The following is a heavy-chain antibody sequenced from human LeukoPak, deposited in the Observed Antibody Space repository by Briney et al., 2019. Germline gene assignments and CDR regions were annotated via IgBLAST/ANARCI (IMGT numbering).Heavy chain of an antibody. D-gene: IGHD6-19*01. CDR2: ISSDGSTI. V-gene: IGHV3-48*01. Sequence: GGSLRLSCAVSGFTFSTSSMNWVRQAPGKGLEWVSYISSDGSTIYYADSVTGRFTISRDNAKNSLYLQMNSLRAEDTALYYCAKGGSSGWYEDYFDYWGQGTLVTVSS. J-gene: IGHJ4*02. CDR1: GFTFSTSS. CDR3: AKGGSSGWYEDYFDY.